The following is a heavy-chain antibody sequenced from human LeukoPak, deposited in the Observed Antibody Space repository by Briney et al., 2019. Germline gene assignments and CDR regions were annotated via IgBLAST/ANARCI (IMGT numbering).Heavy chain of an antibody. Sequence: PSETLSLPCTVSGGSISSSSYYWGWIRQPPGKGLEWIGSNYYSGSTYYNPSLKSRVTISVDTSKNQFSLKLSSVTAADTAVYYCARHYYDTSGYPSYYYYMDVWGKGTTVTISS. V-gene: IGHV4-39*01. CDR2: NYYSGST. CDR3: ARHYYDTSGYPSYYYYMDV. J-gene: IGHJ6*03. D-gene: IGHD3-22*01. CDR1: GGSISSSSYY.